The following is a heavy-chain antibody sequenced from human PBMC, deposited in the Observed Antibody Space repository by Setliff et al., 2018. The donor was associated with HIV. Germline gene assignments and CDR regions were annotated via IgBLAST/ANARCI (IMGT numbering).Heavy chain of an antibody. D-gene: IGHD3-22*01. CDR2: INAGNGNT. CDR1: GYTFTSYA. J-gene: IGHJ3*02. Sequence: ASVKVPCKASGYTFTSYAMHWVRQAPGQRLEWMGWINAGNGNTKYSQKFQGRVTITRDTSASTAYMELSSLRSEDTAVYYCASNSYYDSSGYRPSDAFDIWGQGTKVTVSS. V-gene: IGHV1-3*01. CDR3: ASNSYYDSSGYRPSDAFDI.